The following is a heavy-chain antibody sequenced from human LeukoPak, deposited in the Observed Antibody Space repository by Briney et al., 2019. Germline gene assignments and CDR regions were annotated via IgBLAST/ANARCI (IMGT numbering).Heavy chain of an antibody. J-gene: IGHJ3*02. CDR3: ARDMKQWLVDAFDI. V-gene: IGHV1-18*01. CDR1: GYTFTNYG. CDR2: ISPYNGNA. Sequence: GASVKVSCKASGYTFTNYGISWVRHAPGQGLEWMGWISPYNGNANYAQNFQGRVTLTTDTSTSTAYMDLRNLSPDDTAVYYCARDMKQWLVDAFDIWGQGTTVTVSS. D-gene: IGHD6-19*01.